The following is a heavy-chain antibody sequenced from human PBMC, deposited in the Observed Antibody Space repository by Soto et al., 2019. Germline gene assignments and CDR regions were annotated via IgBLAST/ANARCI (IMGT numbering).Heavy chain of an antibody. D-gene: IGHD6-13*01. CDR3: ARGLRYSSSWLTCDY. V-gene: IGHV1-46*03. CDR2: TNPSDGST. J-gene: IGHJ4*02. CDR1: GYTFTTYF. Sequence: QVQLVQSGAEVKKPGASVKVSCKASGYTFTTYFMHWVRQAPGQGLEWMGITNPSDGSTTYAQKFQGRVTMTRDTSTSTVYMELSSLRSEDTALYYCARGLRYSSSWLTCDYWGQGTLVTVSS.